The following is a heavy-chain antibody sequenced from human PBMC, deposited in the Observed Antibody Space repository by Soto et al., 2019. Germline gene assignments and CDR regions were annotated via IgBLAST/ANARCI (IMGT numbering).Heavy chain of an antibody. Sequence: EVQLVESGGGLVQPGGSLRLSCAASGFTFSSYDMHWVRQATGKGLEWVSAIGTAGDTYYPGSVKGRFTISRENAKNSLYLQMNSLRAEDTAVYYCARVSITSLGLAFDIWGQGTMVTVSS. CDR1: GFTFSSYD. V-gene: IGHV3-13*01. CDR2: IGTAGDT. D-gene: IGHD2-2*01. J-gene: IGHJ3*02. CDR3: ARVSITSLGLAFDI.